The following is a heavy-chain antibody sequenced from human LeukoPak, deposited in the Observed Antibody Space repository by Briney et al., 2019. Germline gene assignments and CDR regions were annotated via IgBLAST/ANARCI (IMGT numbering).Heavy chain of an antibody. CDR3: ARERGIAAAGTRGGSWFDP. D-gene: IGHD6-13*01. V-gene: IGHV1-69*13. J-gene: IGHJ5*02. CDR1: GGTFSSYA. CDR2: IIPIFGTA. Sequence: AASVKVSCKASGGTFSSYAISWVRQAPGQGLEWMGGIIPIFGTANYAQKFQGRVTITADESTSTAYMELSSLRSEDTAVYYCARERGIAAAGTRGGSWFDPWGQGTLVTVSS.